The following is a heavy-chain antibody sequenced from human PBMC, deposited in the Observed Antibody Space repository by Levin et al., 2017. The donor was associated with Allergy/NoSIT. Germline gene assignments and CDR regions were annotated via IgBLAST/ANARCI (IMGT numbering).Heavy chain of an antibody. CDR1: SGSITSYY. J-gene: IGHJ5*01. CDR3: ARVIAVSGTLFDS. V-gene: IGHV4-59*01. Sequence: PSETLSLTCTVSSGSITSYYWSWIRQPPGKGLEWIGYVYHIGTTNYNPSLKSRVTISVDTSKNQFSLKLTSVTAADTAVYYCARVIAVSGTLFDSWGQGTLVTVSS. D-gene: IGHD6-19*01. CDR2: VYHIGTT.